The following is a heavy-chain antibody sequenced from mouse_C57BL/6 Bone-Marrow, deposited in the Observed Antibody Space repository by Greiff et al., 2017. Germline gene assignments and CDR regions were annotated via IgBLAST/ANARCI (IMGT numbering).Heavy chain of an antibody. CDR2: IDPSDSYT. J-gene: IGHJ2*01. Sequence: VQLQQPGAELVMPGASVKLSCKASGYTFTSYWMHWVKQRPGQGLEWIGEIDPSDSYTNYNQKFKGKSTLTVDKSSSTAYLQLSSLTSVDTAVYYCTPTVAFDYWGQGTTLTVSA. V-gene: IGHV1-69*01. CDR1: GYTFTSYW. D-gene: IGHD1-1*01. CDR3: TPTVAFDY.